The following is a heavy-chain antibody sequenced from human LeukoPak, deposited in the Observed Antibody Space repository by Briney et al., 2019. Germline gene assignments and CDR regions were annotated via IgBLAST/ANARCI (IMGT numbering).Heavy chain of an antibody. CDR1: GGSISSYY. D-gene: IGHD7-27*01. J-gene: IGHJ4*02. Sequence: PSETLSLTCTVSGGSISSYYWSWIRQPPGKGLEWIGYIFYTGSTNYNPSLKSRVTISVLTSKNRFSLKLSSVTAADTAVYYCATLRVRGNWGLDYWGQGTLVTVSS. V-gene: IGHV4-59*12. CDR3: ATLRVRGNWGLDY. CDR2: IFYTGST.